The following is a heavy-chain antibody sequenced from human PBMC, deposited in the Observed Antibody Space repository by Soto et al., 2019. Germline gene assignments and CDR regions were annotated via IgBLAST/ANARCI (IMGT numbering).Heavy chain of an antibody. Sequence: ASVKVSCKASGYTFTSYYMHWVRQAPGQGLEWMGIINPSGGSTSYAQKFQGRVTMTRDTSTSTVYMELSSLRSEDTAVYYCARDRGNLWGYYYYGMDVWGQGTTVTVSS. CDR3: ARDRGNLWGYYYYGMDV. CDR2: INPSGGST. J-gene: IGHJ6*02. V-gene: IGHV1-46*01. CDR1: GYTFTSYY. D-gene: IGHD3-10*01.